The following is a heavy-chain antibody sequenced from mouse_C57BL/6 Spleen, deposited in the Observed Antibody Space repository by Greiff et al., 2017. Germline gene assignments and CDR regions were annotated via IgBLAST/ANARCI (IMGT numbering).Heavy chain of an antibody. CDR2: FYPGGGYT. V-gene: IGHV1-63*01. CDR3: SRGDWDDYALDY. CDR1: GYTFTTYW. Sequence: VQLQQSGAELVRPGTSVKMSCKASGYTFTTYWIGWAKQRPGQGLVWIGGFYPGGGYTPYNEKFKGKATLTADKYSSTAYMQYSSLTSDDAAIYYCSRGDWDDYALDYWGQGTTVTVSS. J-gene: IGHJ4*01. D-gene: IGHD4-1*01.